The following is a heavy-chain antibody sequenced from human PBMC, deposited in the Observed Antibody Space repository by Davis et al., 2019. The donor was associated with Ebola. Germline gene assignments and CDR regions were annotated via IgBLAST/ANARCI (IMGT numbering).Heavy chain of an antibody. V-gene: IGHV3-23*01. J-gene: IGHJ4*02. Sequence: GESLKISCAASGFTFSSYAMSWVRQAPGKGLEWVSAISGSGGSTYYADSVKGRFTISRDNSKNTLYLQMNSLRAEDTAVYYCAKDRGIVGALGYFDYWGQGTLVTVSS. CDR2: ISGSGGST. D-gene: IGHD1-26*01. CDR3: AKDRGIVGALGYFDY. CDR1: GFTFSSYA.